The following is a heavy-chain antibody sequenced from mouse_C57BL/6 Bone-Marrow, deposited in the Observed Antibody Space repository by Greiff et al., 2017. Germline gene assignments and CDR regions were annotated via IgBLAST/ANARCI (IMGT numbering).Heavy chain of an antibody. V-gene: IGHV1-19*01. J-gene: IGHJ1*03. D-gene: IGHD1-1*01. CDR3: AREGFITTVVYWYFDV. CDR2: INPYNGGT. CDR1: GYTFTDYY. Sequence: VQLQQSGPVLVKPGASVKMSCKASGYTFTDYYMNWVKQSHGKSLEWIGVINPYNGGTSYNQKFKGKATLTVDKSSSTAYMELNSLTSEDSAVYYCAREGFITTVVYWYFDVWGTGTTVTVSS.